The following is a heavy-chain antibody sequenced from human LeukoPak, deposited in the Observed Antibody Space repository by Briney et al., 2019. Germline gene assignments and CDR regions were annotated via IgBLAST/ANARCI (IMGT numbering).Heavy chain of an antibody. CDR3: ATTDRFGGSSEFDY. J-gene: IGHJ4*02. CDR2: ISAYNGNT. D-gene: IGHD2-15*01. V-gene: IGHV1-18*01. Sequence: GASVKVSCKASGYTFTSYGISWVRQALGQGLEWMGWISAYNGNTNYAQKLQGRVTMTTDTSTSTAYMELRSLRSDDTAVYYCATTDRFGGSSEFDYWGQGTLVTVSS. CDR1: GYTFTSYG.